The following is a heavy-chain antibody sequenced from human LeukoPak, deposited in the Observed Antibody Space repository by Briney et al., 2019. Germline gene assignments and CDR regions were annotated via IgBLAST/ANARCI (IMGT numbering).Heavy chain of an antibody. CDR3: ARVDTGSSYWFDP. J-gene: IGHJ5*02. CDR2: ISAYNGNT. V-gene: IGHV1-18*01. D-gene: IGHD6-13*01. CDR1: DYTFTNYG. Sequence: ASVKVSCKASDYTFTNYGISWVRQAPGQGLEWMGWISAYNGNTNYAQKVQGRVTMTTETSTSTGYMELRSLRSDDTAVYYCARVDTGSSYWFDPWGQGTLVTVSS.